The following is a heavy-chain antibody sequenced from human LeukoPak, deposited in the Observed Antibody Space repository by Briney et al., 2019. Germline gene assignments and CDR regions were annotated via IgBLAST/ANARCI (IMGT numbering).Heavy chain of an antibody. J-gene: IGHJ4*02. D-gene: IGHD6-6*01. V-gene: IGHV4-31*03. CDR2: IYYSGST. CDR1: GGSISSGGYY. Sequence: PSETLSLTCTVSGGSISSGGYYWSWIRQHPGKGLEWIGYIYYSGSTYYNPSLKSRVTISVDTSKNQFSLKLSSVTAADTAVYYCARSPFPYSSSSPIDHWGQGTLVTVSS. CDR3: ARSPFPYSSSSPIDH.